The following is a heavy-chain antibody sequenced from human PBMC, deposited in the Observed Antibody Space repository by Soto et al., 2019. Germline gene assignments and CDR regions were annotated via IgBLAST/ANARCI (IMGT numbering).Heavy chain of an antibody. J-gene: IGHJ3*02. CDR1: GFTFSSYG. Sequence: QVQLVEAGGGVVQPGRSLRLSCAASGFTFSSYGMHCVRQAPGKGLEWVAVISYAGSNKYYVDSVKGRFTISRDNSKNTLYLQMNSLRAEDTAVYYCAKGDCGGDCYSFDAFDIWGQGTMVTVSS. CDR3: AKGDCGGDCYSFDAFDI. V-gene: IGHV3-30*18. D-gene: IGHD2-21*02. CDR2: ISYAGSNK.